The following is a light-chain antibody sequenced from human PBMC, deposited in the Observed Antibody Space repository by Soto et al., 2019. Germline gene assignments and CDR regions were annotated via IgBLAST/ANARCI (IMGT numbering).Light chain of an antibody. CDR1: QPLNNN. J-gene: IGKJ1*01. CDR2: GAY. CDR3: QPYGSSPRP. V-gene: IGKV3-20*01. Sequence: EIVLTQPPGTLSLSPVERATLSRRAGQPLNNNVAWYQHKPGQAPRLLIYGAYTRATGISARFSGSGSGTDFTLTISRLEPEDSAVYYCQPYGSSPRPVGQGTKVEIK.